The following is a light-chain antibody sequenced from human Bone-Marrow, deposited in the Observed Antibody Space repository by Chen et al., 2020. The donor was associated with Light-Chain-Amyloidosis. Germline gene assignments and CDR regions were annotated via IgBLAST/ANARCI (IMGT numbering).Light chain of an antibody. CDR1: QTISSNY. Sequence: EIVLTQSPGTLSLSPGEGANLSCRASQTISSNYLTWYQQKFGQAPRLLIYGSSSRATGIPDRFSGSGSGTDFTRTINRLEPEDFAMYYCQQYGTSPLTFGGGTKVGI. CDR3: QQYGTSPLT. V-gene: IGKV3-20*01. CDR2: GSS. J-gene: IGKJ4*01.